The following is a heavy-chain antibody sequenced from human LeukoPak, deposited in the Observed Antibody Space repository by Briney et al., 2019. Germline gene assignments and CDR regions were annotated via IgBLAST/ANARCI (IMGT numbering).Heavy chain of an antibody. D-gene: IGHD3-16*01. Sequence: GGSLRLSCATSGFPFSNYWMHWVRQAPGKGLEWVSRINERATIISYADSVKGRFTISRENARNTLYLQMNSLTAEDTAVYYCVRDLILVWTPGDDFDHWGQGTLVTVSS. CDR1: GFPFSNYW. CDR2: INERATII. CDR3: VRDLILVWTPGDDFDH. V-gene: IGHV3-74*01. J-gene: IGHJ4*02.